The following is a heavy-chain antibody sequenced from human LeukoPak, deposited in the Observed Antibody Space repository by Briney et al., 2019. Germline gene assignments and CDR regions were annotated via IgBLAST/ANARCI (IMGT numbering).Heavy chain of an antibody. J-gene: IGHJ5*02. V-gene: IGHV6-1*01. D-gene: IGHD2-21*01. Sequence: KSSQTLSLTCAISGDSVSSNSAAWNWIRQSPSRGLEWLGRTVYRSKWYYDYAVSVQSRITINADTSKNQFSLHLNSATPEDTAVYYCARSTALVGGDWVDPWGQGTLVTVSS. CDR1: GDSVSSNSAA. CDR3: ARSTALVGGDWVDP. CDR2: TVYRSKWYY.